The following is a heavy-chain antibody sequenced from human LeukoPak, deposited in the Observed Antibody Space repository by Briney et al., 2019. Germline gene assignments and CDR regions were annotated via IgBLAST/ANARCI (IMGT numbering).Heavy chain of an antibody. CDR2: IYTSGST. CDR1: GGSISSYY. D-gene: IGHD6-13*01. Sequence: SETLSLTCTVSGGSISSYYWSWIRQPAGKGLEWIGRIYTSGSTNYNPSLKSRVTMSVDTSKNQFSLKLSSVTAADTAVYYCARAASIAAAGDNWFDPWGQGTLVTVSS. CDR3: ARAASIAAAGDNWFDP. V-gene: IGHV4-4*07. J-gene: IGHJ5*02.